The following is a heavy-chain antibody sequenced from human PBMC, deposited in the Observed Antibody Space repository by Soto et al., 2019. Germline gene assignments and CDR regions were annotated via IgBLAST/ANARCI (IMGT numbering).Heavy chain of an antibody. CDR1: GYTFTAHA. CDR2: INTGKGDT. D-gene: IGHD3-16*01. Sequence: QVQLVQSGAEEKKPGASVKVSCQASGYTFTAHAMHWVRQAPGQGLEWMGWINTGKGDTKYSQKFQGRITITRDTAASTTYMELSSLKSEDTALYYCARNIVGGPTYFWGPGTLVTVSS. V-gene: IGHV1-3*04. J-gene: IGHJ4*02. CDR3: ARNIVGGPTYF.